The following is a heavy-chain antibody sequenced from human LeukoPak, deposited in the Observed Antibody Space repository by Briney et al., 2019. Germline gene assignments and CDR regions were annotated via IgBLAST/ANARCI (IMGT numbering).Heavy chain of an antibody. V-gene: IGHV1-2*02. CDR3: ARGRQLNGNQYILEDY. CDR2: INPNSGDT. Sequence: GASVKVSCQASGYTFTGYFMHWVRQAPGQGLEWMGWINPNSGDTSYAQKFQGRVTMTGDTSISTAYMEVTSDDTAVYYCARGRQLNGNQYILEDYWGQGTLVTVSS. CDR1: GYTFTGYF. J-gene: IGHJ4*02. D-gene: IGHD1-14*01.